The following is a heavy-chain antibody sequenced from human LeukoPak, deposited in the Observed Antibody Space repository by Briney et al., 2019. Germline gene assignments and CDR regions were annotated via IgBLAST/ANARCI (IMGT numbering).Heavy chain of an antibody. CDR3: ARKPLSGGYGGTIDY. V-gene: IGHV3-74*01. Sequence: GRSLRLSCAASGFTFSSYAMHWVRHVPGKGLEWLSRINNDGVSTSYADSVKGRFTISRDNAKNTLYLRMNSLRAEDTAIYYCARKPLSGGYGGTIDYWGQGTLVTVSS. J-gene: IGHJ4*02. D-gene: IGHD5-12*01. CDR1: GFTFSSYA. CDR2: INNDGVST.